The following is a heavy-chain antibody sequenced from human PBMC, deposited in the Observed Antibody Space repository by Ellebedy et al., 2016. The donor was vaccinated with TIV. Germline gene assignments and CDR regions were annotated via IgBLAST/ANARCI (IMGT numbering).Heavy chain of an antibody. CDR3: ARDGDGYNLGY. V-gene: IGHV1-69*13. D-gene: IGHD5-24*01. J-gene: IGHJ4*02. CDR1: GGTFSSYA. CDR2: IIPIFGTA. Sequence: AASVKVSCKASGGTFSSYAISWVRQAPGQGLEWMGGIIPIFGTANYAQKFQGRVTITADESTSTAYMELSSLRSEDTAVYYCARDGDGYNLGYWGQGTLVTVSS.